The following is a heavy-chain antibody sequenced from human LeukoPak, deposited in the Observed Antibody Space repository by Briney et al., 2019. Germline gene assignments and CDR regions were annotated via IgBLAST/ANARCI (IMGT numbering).Heavy chain of an antibody. CDR3: ASHSGYSSSWLDY. J-gene: IGHJ4*02. D-gene: IGHD6-13*01. Sequence: PSQTLSLTCTVSGGSISSHYWSWIRQPPGKGLEWIGYIYYSGSTNYNPSLKSRVTISVDTSKNQFSLKLSSVTAADTAVYYCASHSGYSSSWLDYWGQGTLVTVSS. CDR2: IYYSGST. CDR1: GGSISSHY. V-gene: IGHV4-59*08.